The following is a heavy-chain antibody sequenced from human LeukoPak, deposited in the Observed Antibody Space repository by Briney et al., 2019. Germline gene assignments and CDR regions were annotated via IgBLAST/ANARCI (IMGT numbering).Heavy chain of an antibody. D-gene: IGHD6-19*01. Sequence: ASAKVSFKASGYTFTCYYMHWVRQAPGQGLEWMGRINPNSGGTNYAPTFQGRVTMTRDTSISTVYMSLRRLRSDDTAVYYCARDLEQWFRQRDYWGQGTLVTVSS. J-gene: IGHJ4*02. CDR2: INPNSGGT. CDR3: ARDLEQWFRQRDY. V-gene: IGHV1-2*06. CDR1: GYTFTCYY.